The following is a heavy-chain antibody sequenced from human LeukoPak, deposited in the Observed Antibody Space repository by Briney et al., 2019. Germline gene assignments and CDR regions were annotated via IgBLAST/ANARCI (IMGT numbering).Heavy chain of an antibody. CDR1: GFSFSSYN. D-gene: IGHD3-16*01. Sequence: GGSLRLSCVASGFSFSSYNMNWVRQATGKGLEWVSSISRSASNIYYADSVKGRFTISRDNAKNSFYLQMNSLRAEDTAVFYCARDPEGFGATYFDYWGQGTLVTVSS. V-gene: IGHV3-21*01. J-gene: IGHJ4*02. CDR2: ISRSASNI. CDR3: ARDPEGFGATYFDY.